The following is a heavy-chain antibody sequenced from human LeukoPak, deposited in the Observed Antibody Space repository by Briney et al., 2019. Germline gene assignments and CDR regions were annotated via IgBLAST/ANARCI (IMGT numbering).Heavy chain of an antibody. CDR2: IWYDGSNK. D-gene: IGHD2-2*01. J-gene: IGHJ4*02. Sequence: GGSLRLSCAASGFTFSSYGMHWVRQAPGKGLEWVAVIWYDGSNKYYADSVKGRFTISRDNSKNTLYLQMNSLRAEDTAVYYCARGKSSTSCPGDYWGQGTLVTVSS. CDR1: GFTFSSYG. V-gene: IGHV3-33*01. CDR3: ARGKSSTSCPGDY.